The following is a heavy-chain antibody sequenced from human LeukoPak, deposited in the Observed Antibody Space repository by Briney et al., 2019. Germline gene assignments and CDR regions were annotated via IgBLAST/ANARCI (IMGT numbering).Heavy chain of an antibody. D-gene: IGHD3-10*01. J-gene: IGHJ1*01. CDR1: GYTFTGYY. CDR2: INPNSGGT. V-gene: IGHV1-2*02. CDR3: ARARITMVRGVITTGFQH. Sequence: GASVKVSCKASGYTFTGYYMHWVRQAPGQGLEWMGWINPNSGGTNYAQKFQGRVTMTRDTSTSTAYMELSRLRSDDTAVYYCARARITMVRGVITTGFQHWGQGTLVTVSS.